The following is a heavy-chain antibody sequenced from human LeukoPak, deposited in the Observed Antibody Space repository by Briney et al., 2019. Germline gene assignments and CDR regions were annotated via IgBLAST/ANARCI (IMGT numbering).Heavy chain of an antibody. J-gene: IGHJ3*02. CDR2: INHSGST. Sequence: KPSETLSLTCAVYGGSFSGYYWSWVRQPPGKGLEWVGEINHSGSTNYNPSLNSPVTISVDTSKHQFSLKLSSVTAADTAVYYCARRYDFCSSRGLNAFDIWGQGTMVTVSS. CDR1: GGSFSGYY. CDR3: ARRYDFCSSRGLNAFDI. V-gene: IGHV4-34*01. D-gene: IGHD3-3*01.